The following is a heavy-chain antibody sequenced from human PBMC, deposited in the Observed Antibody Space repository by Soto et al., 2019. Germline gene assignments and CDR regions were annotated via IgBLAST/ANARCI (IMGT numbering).Heavy chain of an antibody. CDR3: ARISSDIGGTDV. V-gene: IGHV2-26*01. Sequence: SGPTLVNPTDTLTVTCTVSGFSLSNARMGVSWIRQPPGKALEWLAHIFSNDEKSYSTSLKSRLTISKDTSKSQVVLTMTNMDPVDTATYYCARISSDIGGTDVWGKGTTGTTSS. D-gene: IGHD5-12*01. J-gene: IGHJ6*04. CDR1: GFSLSNARMG. CDR2: IFSNDEK.